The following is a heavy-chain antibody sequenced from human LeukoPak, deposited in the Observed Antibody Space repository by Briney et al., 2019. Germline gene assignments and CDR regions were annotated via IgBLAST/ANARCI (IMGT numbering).Heavy chain of an antibody. Sequence: ASVKVSCKASGGTFSSYAISWVRQAPGQGLEWMGRIIPILGMANYAQKFQGRVTITADKSTSTAYMELSSLRSEDTAVYYCARHNTMMVFDPWGQGTLVTVSS. CDR3: ARHNTMMVFDP. J-gene: IGHJ5*02. CDR1: GGTFSSYA. D-gene: IGHD3-22*01. V-gene: IGHV1-69*04. CDR2: IIPILGMA.